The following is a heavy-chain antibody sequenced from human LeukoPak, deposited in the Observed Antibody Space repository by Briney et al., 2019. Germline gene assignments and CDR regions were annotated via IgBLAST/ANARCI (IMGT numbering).Heavy chain of an antibody. D-gene: IGHD6-13*01. CDR2: INPGSGST. V-gene: IGHV1-46*01. Sequence: ASVKVSCKSSGYTFTRYGISWVRQPPAQGSEWMGMINPGSGSTRFAQMFQERVTMTRDTSTRAVYMELSSLTSEDTAMYYCARTYSSSWSYCDSWGQGTQVTVP. J-gene: IGHJ4*02. CDR1: GYTFTRYG. CDR3: ARTYSSSWSYCDS.